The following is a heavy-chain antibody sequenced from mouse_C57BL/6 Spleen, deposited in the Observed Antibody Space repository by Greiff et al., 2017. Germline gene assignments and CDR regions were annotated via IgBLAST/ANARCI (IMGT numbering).Heavy chain of an antibody. CDR2: ISSGGSYT. CDR1: GFTFSSYG. D-gene: IGHD1-1*01. Sequence: DVHLVESGGDLVKPGGSLKLSCAASGFTFSSYGMSWVRQTPDKRLEWVATISSGGSYTYYPDNVKGRFTISRDNVKNTLYLQMSSLKSEDTAMCYSERGDCGSSDGYVDYWGQGTTLTVSS. J-gene: IGHJ2*01. V-gene: IGHV5-6*01. CDR3: ERGDCGSSDGYVDY.